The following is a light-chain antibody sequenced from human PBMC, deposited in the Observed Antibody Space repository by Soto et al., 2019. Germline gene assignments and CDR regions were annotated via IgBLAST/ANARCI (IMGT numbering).Light chain of an antibody. V-gene: IGLV2-14*03. CDR1: SSDVGGSNF. J-gene: IGLJ1*01. Sequence: QSALTQPASVSDSPGQSITISCTGTSSDVGGSNFVSWYQQHPGKPPKLIIYDVANRPSGVSNRFSGSKSGSTASLIISRLQTEDDADYYCVSYTSFTTYVFGTGSQVTVL. CDR3: VSYTSFTTYV. CDR2: DVA.